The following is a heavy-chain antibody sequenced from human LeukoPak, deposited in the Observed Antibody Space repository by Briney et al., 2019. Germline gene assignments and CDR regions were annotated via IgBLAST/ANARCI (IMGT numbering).Heavy chain of an antibody. CDR1: GGTFSSYA. V-gene: IGHV1-69*01. CDR2: IIPIFGTA. Sequence: SVKVSCKASGGTFSSYAISWVRQAPGQGLEWMGGIIPIFGTANYAQKFQGRVTITADESTSTAYMELSSLRSEDTAVYYCAGSRLAGDIVVVQNQYYFDYWGQGTLVTVSS. CDR3: AGSRLAGDIVVVQNQYYFDY. D-gene: IGHD2-2*01. J-gene: IGHJ4*02.